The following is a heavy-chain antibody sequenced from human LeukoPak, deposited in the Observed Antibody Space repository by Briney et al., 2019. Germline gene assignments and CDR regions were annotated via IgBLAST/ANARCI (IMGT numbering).Heavy chain of an antibody. D-gene: IGHD2-15*01. V-gene: IGHV3-30*18. Sequence: GGSLRLSCAASGFSFSDYWMSWVRQAPGEGLEWVAVISDDGRNKYYADSVKGRFTISRDNSQNTLYLQVISLRAQDTAVYYCAKDPGYCSGGSCFYFDSWGQGTLVTVSS. CDR1: GFSFSDYW. J-gene: IGHJ4*02. CDR2: ISDDGRNK. CDR3: AKDPGYCSGGSCFYFDS.